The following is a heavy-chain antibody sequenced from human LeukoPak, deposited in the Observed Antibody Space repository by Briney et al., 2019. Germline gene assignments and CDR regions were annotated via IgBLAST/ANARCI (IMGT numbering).Heavy chain of an antibody. V-gene: IGHV1-8*01. D-gene: IGHD2-2*02. CDR2: MNPNSGNT. CDR1: GYTFTSYD. J-gene: IGHJ6*02. CDR3: AREGLDIVVVPAAITGMDV. Sequence: ASVKVSCKASGYTFTSYDINWVRQATGQGLEWMGWMNPNSGNTGYAQKLQGRVTMTTDTSTSTAYMELRSLRSDDTAVYYCAREGLDIVVVPAAITGMDVWGQGTTVTVSS.